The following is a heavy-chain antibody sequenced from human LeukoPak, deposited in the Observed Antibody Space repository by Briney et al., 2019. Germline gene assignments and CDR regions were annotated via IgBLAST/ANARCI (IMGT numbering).Heavy chain of an antibody. CDR3: ARDAPSY. Sequence: GRSLRLSCAASGFTFSSYAMHWVRQAPGKGLEWVAVISYDGSNKYYADSVKGRFTISRDNSKNTLYLQMNSLRAEDTAVYYCARDAPSYWGQGTLVTVSS. CDR2: ISYDGSNK. V-gene: IGHV3-30-3*01. J-gene: IGHJ4*02. CDR1: GFTFSSYA.